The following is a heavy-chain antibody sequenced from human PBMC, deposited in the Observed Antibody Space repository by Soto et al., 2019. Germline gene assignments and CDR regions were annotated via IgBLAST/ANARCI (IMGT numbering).Heavy chain of an antibody. CDR2: IYYSGTT. V-gene: IGHV4-59*01. D-gene: IGHD3-22*01. CDR1: GDSIGRYY. Sequence: SETLSLTCTVSGDSIGRYYWSWIRQPPGKGLEWIGYIYYSGTTNYNPSLKSRVTISVDTSQSQFSLTLTAVTAADTAVYFCARASYYYNSTGYYYSGFDNWDQGTQVT. J-gene: IGHJ4*02. CDR3: ARASYYYNSTGYYYSGFDN.